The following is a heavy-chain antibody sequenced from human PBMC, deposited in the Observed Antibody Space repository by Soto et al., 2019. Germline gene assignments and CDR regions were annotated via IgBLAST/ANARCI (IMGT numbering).Heavy chain of an antibody. CDR3: ARVYMVRGTIIRYFDY. CDR2: TYYSGST. V-gene: IGHV4-39*07. Sequence: SSETLSLTCTVSGGSISSSSFHWGWIRQPPGKGLEWIGSTYYSGSTYYSPSLKSRVTISVDTSKNQFSLKLSSVTAADTAVYYCARVYMVRGTIIRYFDYWGQGTLVTVSS. J-gene: IGHJ4*02. D-gene: IGHD3-10*01. CDR1: GGSISSSSFH.